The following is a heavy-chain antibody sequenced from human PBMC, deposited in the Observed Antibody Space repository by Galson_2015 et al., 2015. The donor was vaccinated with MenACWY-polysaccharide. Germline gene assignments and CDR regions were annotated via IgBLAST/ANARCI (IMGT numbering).Heavy chain of an antibody. D-gene: IGHD2-2*01. CDR3: AREGSRIVFHAFDI. V-gene: IGHV3-33*01. CDR1: GSRFSNSG. J-gene: IGHJ3*02. Sequence: LRLSCAASGSRFSNSGMHWVRQAPGKGLEWVAVIQYDGSKIVYADSVKGRFTISRDNSKNTVFLEMNTLGVEDTAVYYCAREGSRIVFHAFDIWGQGTMVTASS. CDR2: IQYDGSKI.